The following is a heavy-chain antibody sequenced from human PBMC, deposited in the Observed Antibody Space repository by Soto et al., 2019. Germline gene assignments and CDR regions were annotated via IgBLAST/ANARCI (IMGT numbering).Heavy chain of an antibody. CDR1: GGSFSGYY. Sequence: PSETLSLTCAVYGGSFSGYYWSWIRQPPGKGLEWIGEINHSGSTNYNPSLKSRVTISVDTSKNQFSLKLSSVTAADTAVYYCARRGEGYYYYYGMDVWGQGATVTVS. CDR3: ARRGEGYYYYYGMDV. CDR2: INHSGST. J-gene: IGHJ6*02. V-gene: IGHV4-34*01. D-gene: IGHD3-16*01.